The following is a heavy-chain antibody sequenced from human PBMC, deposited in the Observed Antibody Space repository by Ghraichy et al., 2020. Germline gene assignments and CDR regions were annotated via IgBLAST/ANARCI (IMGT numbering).Heavy chain of an antibody. CDR3: AGSVASSSWYNWFDP. Sequence: SVKVSCKASGGTFSSYAISWVRQAPGQGLEWMGGIIPIFGTANYAQKFQGRVTITADESTSTAYMELSSLRSEDTAVYYCAGSVASSSWYNWFDPWGQGTLVTVSS. D-gene: IGHD6-13*01. CDR2: IIPIFGTA. J-gene: IGHJ5*02. CDR1: GGTFSSYA. V-gene: IGHV1-69*13.